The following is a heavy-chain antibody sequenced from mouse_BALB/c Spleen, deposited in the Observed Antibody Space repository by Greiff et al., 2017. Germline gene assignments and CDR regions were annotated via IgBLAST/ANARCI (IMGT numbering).Heavy chain of an antibody. V-gene: IGHV5-6-5*01. J-gene: IGHJ4*01. Sequence: EVMLVESGGGLVKPGGSLKLSCAASGFTFSSYAMSWVRQTPEKRLEWVASISSGGSTYYPDSVKGRFTISRDNARNILYLQMSSLRSEDTAMYYCARGKEGYAMDYWGQGTSVTVSS. CDR3: ARGKEGYAMDY. CDR2: ISSGGST. CDR1: GFTFSSYA.